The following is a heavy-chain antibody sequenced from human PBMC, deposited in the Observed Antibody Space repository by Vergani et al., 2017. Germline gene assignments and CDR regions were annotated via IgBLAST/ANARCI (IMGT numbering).Heavy chain of an antibody. CDR3: AKTHDFSSLYSSYSWFDP. D-gene: IGHD3-3*01. J-gene: IGHJ5*02. CDR1: GYSITNYW. Sequence: EVQLVQSGAEVKKPGESLKISCQGSGYSITNYWIAWVRQRPGKGLEWMGIIYAGDSDVRYSHSFQGQVTMSVDKSLSTAYLQWSSLKASDTATYYCAKTHDFSSLYSSYSWFDPWGQGTQVTVSS. CDR2: IYAGDSDV. V-gene: IGHV5-51*03.